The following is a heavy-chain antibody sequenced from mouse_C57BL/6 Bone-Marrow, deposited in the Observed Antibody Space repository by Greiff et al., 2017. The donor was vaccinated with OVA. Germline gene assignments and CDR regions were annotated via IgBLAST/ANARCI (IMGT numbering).Heavy chain of an antibody. CDR1: GYTFTSYD. CDR2: IYPRDGST. CDR3: ARKPPITTVVAPDY. D-gene: IGHD1-1*01. Sequence: QVQLQQSGPELVKPGASVKLSCKASGYTFTSYDINWVKQRPGQGLEWIGWIYPRDGSTKYNEKFKGKATLTVDTSSSTAYMELHSLTSEDSAVYFCARKPPITTVVAPDYWGQGTTLTVSS. J-gene: IGHJ2*01. V-gene: IGHV1-85*01.